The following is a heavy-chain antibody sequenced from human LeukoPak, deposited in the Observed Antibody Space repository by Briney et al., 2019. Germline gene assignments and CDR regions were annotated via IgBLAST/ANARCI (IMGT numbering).Heavy chain of an antibody. CDR3: ARDPGRWLQFRFFDY. V-gene: IGHV3-11*01. CDR2: ISSSGSTI. Sequence: LRLSCAASGFTFSDYYMSWVRQAPGKGLEWVSYISSSGSTIYYADSVKGRFTISRENAKHSLYLQMNSLRAEDTAVYYCARDPGRWLQFRFFDYWGQGTLVTVSS. CDR1: GFTFSDYY. J-gene: IGHJ4*02. D-gene: IGHD5-24*01.